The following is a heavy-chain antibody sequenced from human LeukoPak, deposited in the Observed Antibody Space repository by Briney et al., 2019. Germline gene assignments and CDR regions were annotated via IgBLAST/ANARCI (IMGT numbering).Heavy chain of an antibody. J-gene: IGHJ4*02. V-gene: IGHV3-30*18. CDR3: AKDFGTSGFDY. CDR2: ISYDGSNK. Sequence: QPGGPLRLSCAASGFTSSSYGMHWVRQAPGKGLEWVAVISYDGSNKYYADSVKGRFTISRDNSKNTLYLQMNSLRAEDTAVYYCAKDFGTSGFDYWGQGTLVTVSS. D-gene: IGHD3/OR15-3a*01. CDR1: GFTSSSYG.